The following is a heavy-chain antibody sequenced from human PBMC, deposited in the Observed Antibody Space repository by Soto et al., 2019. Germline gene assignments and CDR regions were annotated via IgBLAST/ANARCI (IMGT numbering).Heavy chain of an antibody. D-gene: IGHD2-15*01. CDR1: GFTFSSYA. CDR3: ARALCSGGSCYPPYYYYGMDV. CDR2: ISYDGSNK. J-gene: IGHJ6*01. V-gene: IGHV3-30-3*01. Sequence: PGGSLRLSCAASGFTFSSYAMHWVRQAPGKGLEWVAVISYDGSNKYYADSVKGRFTISRDNSKNTLYLQMNSLRAEDTAVYYCARALCSGGSCYPPYYYYGMDVWGQGTTVTVSS.